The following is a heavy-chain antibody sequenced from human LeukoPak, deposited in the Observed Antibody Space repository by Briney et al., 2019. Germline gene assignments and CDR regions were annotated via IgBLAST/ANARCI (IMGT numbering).Heavy chain of an antibody. V-gene: IGHV4-61*01. CDR2: IYYSGST. Sequence: SETLSLTCTVSGGSVSSGSYYWSWLRQPPGKGLEWIGYIYYSGSTNYNPSLKSRVTISVDTSKNQFSLKLSSVTAADTAVYYCARDYYYGSGSSYDYWGQGTLVTVSS. D-gene: IGHD3-10*01. CDR3: ARDYYYGSGSSYDY. CDR1: GGSVSSGSYY. J-gene: IGHJ4*02.